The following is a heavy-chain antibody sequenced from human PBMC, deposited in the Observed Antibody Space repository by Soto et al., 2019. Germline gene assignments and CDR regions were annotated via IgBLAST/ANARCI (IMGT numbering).Heavy chain of an antibody. CDR1: GGSFSGYY. J-gene: IGHJ4*02. Sequence: SETLSLTCAVYGGSFSGYYWSWIRQPPGKGLEWIGEINHSGSTNYNPSLKSRVTISVDTSKNQFSLKLSSVTAADTAVYYCARLAAPTGGYWGQGTLVTVSS. CDR2: INHSGST. CDR3: ARLAAPTGGY. V-gene: IGHV4-34*01. D-gene: IGHD6-13*01.